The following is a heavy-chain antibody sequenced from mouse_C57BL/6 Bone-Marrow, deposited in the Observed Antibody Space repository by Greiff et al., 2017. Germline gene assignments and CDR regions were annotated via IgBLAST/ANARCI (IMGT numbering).Heavy chain of an antibody. Sequence: VQLQQSGAELVKPGASVKMSCTASGFTFTSYCMPWVQQRPGQGLEWIGAIDPGSGGTDYTEKFKGKGTITVDTSSNTAYMQLSSLTSEYAAVYYCARTSKRVDDWDFDFGGGGTTVTVSA. V-gene: IGHV1-55*01. J-gene: IGHJ2*01. CDR1: GFTFTSYC. D-gene: IGHD1-1*01. CDR3: ARTSKRVDDWDFDF. CDR2: IDPGSGGT.